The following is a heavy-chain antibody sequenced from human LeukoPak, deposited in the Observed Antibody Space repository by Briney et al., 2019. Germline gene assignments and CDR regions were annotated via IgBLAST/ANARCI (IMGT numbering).Heavy chain of an antibody. Sequence: PSETLSLTCAVSGGSISSSAWWTWVRQSPGKGLEWIGEINDSGTINYNPDPSLKRRVSISVDRSINQFSLTVNPVTDADTAVYYCARGMIPYYYGSGSYPGYNWFDPWGQGTLVTVSS. D-gene: IGHD3-10*01. V-gene: IGHV4-4*02. CDR1: GGSISSSAW. CDR3: ARGMIPYYYGSGSYPGYNWFDP. J-gene: IGHJ5*02. CDR2: INDSGTI.